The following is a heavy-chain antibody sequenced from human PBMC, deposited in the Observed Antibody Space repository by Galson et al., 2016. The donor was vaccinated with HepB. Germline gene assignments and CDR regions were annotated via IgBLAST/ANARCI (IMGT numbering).Heavy chain of an antibody. CDR1: GGSLSDYY. J-gene: IGHJ4*02. CDR2: MYNTGDT. Sequence: SETLSLTCAVYGGSLSDYYWIWIRQTPEKGLEWIGYMYNTGDTYYNPSLKSRLGLSLDMSKNQFSLQLTSVTAADTALYYCARGKYFESSGPFGSGGYYFDNWGQGTLVIVSS. CDR3: ARGKYFESSGPFGSGGYYFDN. D-gene: IGHD3-22*01. V-gene: IGHV4-34*10.